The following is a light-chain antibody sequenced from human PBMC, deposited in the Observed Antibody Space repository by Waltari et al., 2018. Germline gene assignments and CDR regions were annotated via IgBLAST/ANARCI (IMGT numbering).Light chain of an antibody. V-gene: IGKV1-39*01. CDR2: ATA. Sequence: DIQMTQSPSSLSASVGDRVTLSCRASQTIASYLNWYQHQPGKAPSLLIYATALLPSGVPSRFSGSGSGTEFTLTISALRPEDFATYYCQQTFTIPHTFGQGTKLEI. J-gene: IGKJ2*01. CDR1: QTIASY. CDR3: QQTFTIPHT.